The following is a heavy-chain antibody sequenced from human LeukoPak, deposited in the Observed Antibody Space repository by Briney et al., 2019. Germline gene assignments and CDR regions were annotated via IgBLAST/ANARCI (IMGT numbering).Heavy chain of an antibody. CDR1: GGSISSGSYY. Sequence: SETLSLTCTVSGGSISSGSYYWSWIRQPAGRGLEWIGRNYIRGSTNCNPSLKSRVTISVDTSKNQFSLKLRSVTAADTAVYYCARGPRGYSYGAFDYWGRGILVTVSS. J-gene: IGHJ4*02. D-gene: IGHD5-18*01. CDR3: ARGPRGYSYGAFDY. V-gene: IGHV4-61*02. CDR2: NYIRGST.